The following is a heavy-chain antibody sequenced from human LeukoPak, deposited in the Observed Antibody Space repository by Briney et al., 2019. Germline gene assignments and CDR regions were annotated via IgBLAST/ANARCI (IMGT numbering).Heavy chain of an antibody. V-gene: IGHV1-18*01. CDR3: ARGVDCSGGSCYSVFASDAFDI. CDR1: GYTFTSYG. CDR2: ISAYNGNT. D-gene: IGHD2-15*01. Sequence: ASVKVSCKASGYTFTSYGISRVRQAPGQGLEWMGWISAYNGNTNYAQKLQGRVTMTTDTSTSTAYMELRSLRSDDTAVYYCARGVDCSGGSCYSVFASDAFDIWGQGTMVTVSS. J-gene: IGHJ3*02.